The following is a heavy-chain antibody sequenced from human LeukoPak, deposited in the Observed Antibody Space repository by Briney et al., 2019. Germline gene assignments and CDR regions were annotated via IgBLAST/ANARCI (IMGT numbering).Heavy chain of an antibody. D-gene: IGHD1-14*01. V-gene: IGHV3-7*01. CDR2: IKQDGSEK. J-gene: IGHJ6*03. Sequence: PGGSLRLSCAVSGFTFSSYWMTWVRQAPGKGLEWVANIKQDGSEKYYVDSVKGRFTISRDNAKNSLSLQMNSLRAEDTAVYYCARSPAGANYYLDVWGKGTTVTISS. CDR1: GFTFSSYW. CDR3: ARSPAGANYYLDV.